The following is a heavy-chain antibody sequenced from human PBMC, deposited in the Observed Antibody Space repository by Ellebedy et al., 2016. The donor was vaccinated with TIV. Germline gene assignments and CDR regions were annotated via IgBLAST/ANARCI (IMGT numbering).Heavy chain of an antibody. CDR3: ARGYGLYV. Sequence: GESLKISCVASGFTFSTYSMNWVRQAPGKGLEWVSFIRSSGAPISYADSVKGRFTISRDNAKNSLYLQMNSLRANDTAVYYCARGYGLYVWGQGTTVTVSS. CDR2: IRSSGAPI. J-gene: IGHJ6*02. CDR1: GFTFSTYS. D-gene: IGHD3-10*01. V-gene: IGHV3-21*01.